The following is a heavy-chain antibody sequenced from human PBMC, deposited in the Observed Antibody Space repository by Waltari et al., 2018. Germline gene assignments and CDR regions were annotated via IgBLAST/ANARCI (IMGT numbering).Heavy chain of an antibody. CDR1: GFTFGDYA. CDR2: IRSKAYGGTT. D-gene: IGHD3-22*01. CDR3: TRGYDSSTGGFQH. J-gene: IGHJ1*01. V-gene: IGHV3-49*04. Sequence: EVQLVESGGGLVQPGRSLRLSCTASGFTFGDYAMSWVRQAPGKGVEWVGFIRSKAYGGTTEYAASVKGRFTISRDDSKSIAYLQMNSLKTEDTAVYYCTRGYDSSTGGFQHWGQGTLVTVSS.